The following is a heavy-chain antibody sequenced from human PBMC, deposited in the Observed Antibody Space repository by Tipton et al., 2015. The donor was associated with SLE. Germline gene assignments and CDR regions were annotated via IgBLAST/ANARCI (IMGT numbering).Heavy chain of an antibody. CDR3: ARRERDGCNYYFDD. CDR2: FDYSGTS. V-gene: IGHV4-59*08. Sequence: LRLSCAASGFTFSSYAMSWVRQAPGKGLEWIGFFDYSGTSNYNPSLKSRVTTSVDTSKRQLSLKLSSVTAADTAVYFCARRERDGCNYYFDDWGQGPLVPVS. J-gene: IGHJ4*02. D-gene: IGHD5-24*01. CDR1: GFTFSSYA.